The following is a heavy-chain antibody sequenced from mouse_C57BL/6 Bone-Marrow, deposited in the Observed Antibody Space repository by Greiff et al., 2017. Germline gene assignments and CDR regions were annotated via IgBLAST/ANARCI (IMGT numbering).Heavy chain of an antibody. CDR3: ARLWGGFAY. J-gene: IGHJ3*01. D-gene: IGHD1-1*02. CDR2: IYPGSGNP. Sequence: QVQLQQSGAELVRPGASVKLSCKASGYTFTDYYINWVQQRPGQGLEWIARIYPGSGNPYYNEKFKGTAPLTAEKSSSTAYMQLSSLTSEDSVVYFCARLWGGFAYWGQGTLVTVSA. CDR1: GYTFTDYY. V-gene: IGHV1-76*01.